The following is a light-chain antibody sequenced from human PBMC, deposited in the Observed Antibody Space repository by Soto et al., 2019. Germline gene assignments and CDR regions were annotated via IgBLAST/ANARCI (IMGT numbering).Light chain of an antibody. CDR2: DVS. CDR1: SSDVGGYNY. CDR3: CSYAGSYTLL. V-gene: IGLV2-11*01. Sequence: QSALTQPRSLSASPGQSVTISCTGTSSDVGGYNYVSWFQQYPGKAPKLMIYDVSKRPSGVPDRFSGSRSGNTASLTISGLQADDEADYYCCSYAGSYTLLFGGGTKVTVL. J-gene: IGLJ2*01.